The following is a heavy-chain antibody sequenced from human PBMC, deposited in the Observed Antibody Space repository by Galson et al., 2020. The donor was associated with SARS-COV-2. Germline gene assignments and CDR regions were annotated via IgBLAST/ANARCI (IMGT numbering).Heavy chain of an antibody. CDR3: ARTGFNYVIARDLDH. J-gene: IGHJ4*02. CDR1: GFPFSLYS. V-gene: IGHV3-30*04. CDR2: ISYDGNNK. Sequence: GGSLRLSCAASGFPFSLYSIHWVRQAPGKGLEWVAVISYDGNNKYYADSVKGRFTVSRDNSKNTLYLQMNSLRAEDTAVYYCARTGFNYVIARDLDHWGQGTLLTVSS. D-gene: IGHD3-16*01.